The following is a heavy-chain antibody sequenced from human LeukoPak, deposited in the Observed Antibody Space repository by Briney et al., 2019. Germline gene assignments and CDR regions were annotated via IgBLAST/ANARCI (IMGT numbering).Heavy chain of an antibody. Sequence: VKVSCKASGYTFTSYGISWVRQAPGQGLEWMGWISAYNGNTNYAQKLQGRVTMTTDTSTSTAYMELRSLRSDDTAVYYCARDLRSQLLYGHWYWFDPWGQGTLVTVSS. J-gene: IGHJ5*02. V-gene: IGHV1-18*01. CDR3: ARDLRSQLLYGHWYWFDP. CDR2: ISAYNGNT. CDR1: GYTFTSYG. D-gene: IGHD2-2*02.